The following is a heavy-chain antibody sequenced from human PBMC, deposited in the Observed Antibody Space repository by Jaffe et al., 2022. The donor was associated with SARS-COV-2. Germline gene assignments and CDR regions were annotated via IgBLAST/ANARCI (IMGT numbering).Heavy chain of an antibody. CDR3: TTAGVWCSGGSCYLLDY. CDR1: GFTFSNAW. V-gene: IGHV3-15*01. D-gene: IGHD2-15*01. CDR2: IKRKTDGGTT. Sequence: EVQLVESGGGLVKPGGSLRLSCAASGFTFSNAWMSWVRQAPGKGLEWVGRIKRKTDGGTTDYAVPVKGRFTISRDDSKNTLYLQMNSLKTEDTAVYYCTTAGVWCSGGSCYLLDYWGQGTLVTVSS. J-gene: IGHJ4*02.